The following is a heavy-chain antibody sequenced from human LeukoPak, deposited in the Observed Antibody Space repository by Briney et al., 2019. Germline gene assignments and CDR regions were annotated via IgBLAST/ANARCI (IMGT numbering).Heavy chain of an antibody. CDR2: ISAYNGNT. Sequence: ASVKVSCKASGYTFTGYYMHWVRQAPGQGLEWMGWISAYNGNTNYAQKLQGRVTMTTDTSTSTAYMELRSLRSDDTAVYYCARSGLRYFDWLFYNWFDPWGQGTLVTVSS. J-gene: IGHJ5*02. CDR1: GYTFTGYY. D-gene: IGHD3-9*01. CDR3: ARSGLRYFDWLFYNWFDP. V-gene: IGHV1-18*04.